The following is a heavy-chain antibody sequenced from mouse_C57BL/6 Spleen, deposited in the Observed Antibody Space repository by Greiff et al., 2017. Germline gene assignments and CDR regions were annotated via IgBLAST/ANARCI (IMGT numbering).Heavy chain of an antibody. D-gene: IGHD1-1*01. CDR1: GFTFSSYG. J-gene: IGHJ1*03. CDR2: ISSGGSYT. Sequence: VQLQQSGGDLVKPGGSLKLSCAASGFTFSSYGMSWVRQTPDKRLEWVATISSGGSYTYYPDSVKGRFTISRDNAKNTLYLQMSSLKSEDTAMYYCARHHYYGSSYVWYFDVWGTGTTVTVSS. V-gene: IGHV5-6*01. CDR3: ARHHYYGSSYVWYFDV.